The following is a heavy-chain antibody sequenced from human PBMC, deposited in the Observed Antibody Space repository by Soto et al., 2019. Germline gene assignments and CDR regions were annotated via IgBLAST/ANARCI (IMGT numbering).Heavy chain of an antibody. V-gene: IGHV3-21*01. J-gene: IGHJ6*02. D-gene: IGHD5-12*01. CDR3: ARDNAASGSYYYYGMDV. CDR2: ISSSSSYI. Sequence: PGGSLTLSCAAAGFSFSRYSMNWVRPAPGKGLEWVSSISSSSSYIYYADSVKGRFTISRDNAKNSLYLQMNSLRAEDTAVYYCARDNAASGSYYYYGMDVWGQGTTVTVSS. CDR1: GFSFSRYS.